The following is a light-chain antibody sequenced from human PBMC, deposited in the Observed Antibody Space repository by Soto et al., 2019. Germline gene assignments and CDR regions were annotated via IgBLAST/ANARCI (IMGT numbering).Light chain of an antibody. V-gene: IGKV2-30*01. CDR1: QSLVYSDGNTY. CDR2: KVS. Sequence: VVMTQSPLSLPVTLGQPASISCRSNQSLVYSDGNTYLSWFQQRPGQSPRHLIYKVSNRDSGVPDRFSGSGSGTDFTLKISRVEAEDIGVYYCMQGTHWPPITFGQGTRLEIK. CDR3: MQGTHWPPIT. J-gene: IGKJ5*01.